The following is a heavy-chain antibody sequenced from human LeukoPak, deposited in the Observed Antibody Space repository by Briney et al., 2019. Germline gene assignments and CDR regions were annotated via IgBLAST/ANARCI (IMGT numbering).Heavy chain of an antibody. D-gene: IGHD6-19*01. CDR2: ISSSGSTI. J-gene: IGHJ5*02. V-gene: IGHV3-11*04. CDR1: GGSISSSNW. CDR3: ARICGSGWYFGWFDP. Sequence: LSLTCAVSGGSISSSNWWSWVRQPPGKGLEWVSYISSSGSTIYYADSVKGRFTISRDNAKNSLYLQMNSLRAEDTAVYYCARICGSGWYFGWFDPWGQGTLVTVSS.